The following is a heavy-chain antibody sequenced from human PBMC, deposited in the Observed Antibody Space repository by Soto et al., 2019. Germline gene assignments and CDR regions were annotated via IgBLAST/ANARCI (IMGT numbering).Heavy chain of an antibody. J-gene: IGHJ6*02. Sequence: QVQLVESGGGVVQPGRSLRLSCAASGFTFPRFGMHWVRQAPGKGREWVALITYEGSQIYYADAVKGRFTISRDNGDNTLSLQMDNLRTEDTATYFCAKGRGEMNWANYYGLDVWGQGTTVTVSS. CDR2: ITYEGSQI. D-gene: IGHD7-27*01. V-gene: IGHV3-30*18. CDR3: AKGRGEMNWANYYGLDV. CDR1: GFTFPRFG.